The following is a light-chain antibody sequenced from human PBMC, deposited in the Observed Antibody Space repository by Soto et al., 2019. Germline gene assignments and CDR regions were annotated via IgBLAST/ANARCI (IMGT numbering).Light chain of an antibody. CDR3: QHYQVGQPIA. Sequence: IVLTQSPDTLSFSPGERATLSCRASQSVGTRLAWYQHKTGQAPSLLMSGASSRATGIPDRFRGSGSETDFTLTISRLEPEDFALYYCQHYQVGQPIAFGRGTRLEIK. V-gene: IGKV3-20*01. CDR2: GAS. CDR1: QSVGTRL. J-gene: IGKJ5*01.